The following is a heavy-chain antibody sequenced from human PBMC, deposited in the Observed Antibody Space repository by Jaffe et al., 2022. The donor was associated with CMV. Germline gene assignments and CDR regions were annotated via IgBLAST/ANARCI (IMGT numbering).Heavy chain of an antibody. CDR1: GGSLSGSSYS. V-gene: IGHV4-39*01. Sequence: QLQLQESGPGLVKPSETLSLTCSISGGSLSGSSYSWGWIRQPPGKGLEWIGSIYYSGRTFSSPSLKSRVTMSMDTSKNQFSLNLRSVTAADTAVYYCARVSSITMTVVPNTPAAFDYWGQGTLVTVSS. CDR3: ARVSSITMTVVPNTPAAFDY. CDR2: IYYSGRT. J-gene: IGHJ4*02. D-gene: IGHD3-22*01.